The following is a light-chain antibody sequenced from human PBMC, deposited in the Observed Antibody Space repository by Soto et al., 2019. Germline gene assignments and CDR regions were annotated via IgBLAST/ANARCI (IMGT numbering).Light chain of an antibody. Sequence: DIVMTQSPDSLAVSLGERATINCKSSQSVLYSSNNKNYLAWYQQKPGQPPNLLIYWASTRESGVPDRFSGSGSGTDFTLTISSLQAEDVAVYYCQQYYDTPFTFGGGTKVEIK. V-gene: IGKV4-1*01. CDR3: QQYYDTPFT. CDR2: WAS. CDR1: QSVLYSSNNKNY. J-gene: IGKJ4*01.